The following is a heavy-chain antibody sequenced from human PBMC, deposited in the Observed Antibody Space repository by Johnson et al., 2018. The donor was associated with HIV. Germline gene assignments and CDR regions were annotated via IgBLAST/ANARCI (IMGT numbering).Heavy chain of an antibody. J-gene: IGHJ3*02. V-gene: IGHV3-7*01. CDR2: ITPDGSEK. Sequence: VQLVESGGGVVQPGRSLRLSCAASGFTFSSYWMSWVRQAPGKGLEWVANITPDGSEKYYVDSVKGRFTISRDNAKNSLYLQMNSLRAEDTAVYYCARDWDAFDIWGQGTMVTVSS. CDR1: GFTFSSYW. CDR3: ARDWDAFDI.